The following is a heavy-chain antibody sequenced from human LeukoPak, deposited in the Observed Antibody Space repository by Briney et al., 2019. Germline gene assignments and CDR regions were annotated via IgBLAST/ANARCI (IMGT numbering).Heavy chain of an antibody. CDR2: INSDGSST. V-gene: IGHV3-74*01. Sequence: GGSLRLSCAASGFTLSGNWMHWVRQAPGKGLVWVSRINSDGSSTSYADSVKGRFTISRDNAKNTRYLQMNSLRAEDTAGYYCARRDNYDYWGQGNLVTVSS. CDR1: GFTLSGNW. D-gene: IGHD2-15*01. J-gene: IGHJ4*02. CDR3: ARRDNYDY.